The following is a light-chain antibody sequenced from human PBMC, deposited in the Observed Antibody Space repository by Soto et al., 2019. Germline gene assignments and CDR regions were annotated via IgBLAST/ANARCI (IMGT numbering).Light chain of an antibody. CDR3: QQRLNWPPG. J-gene: IGKJ1*01. CDR1: QSVTNY. Sequence: EIFLTQSPDTLSLSPGERATLSCRAGQSVTNYIAWYQQRPGQAPRLLIYDASTRASGVPARFSGSGSGTDFTLTISDLEPADFGLYYCQQRLNWPPGFGQGTKVDIK. CDR2: DAS. V-gene: IGKV3-11*01.